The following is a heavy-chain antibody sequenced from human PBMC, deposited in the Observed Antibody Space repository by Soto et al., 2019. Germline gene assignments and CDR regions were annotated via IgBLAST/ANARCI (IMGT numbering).Heavy chain of an antibody. CDR2: IIPIFGTA. CDR1: GGTFSSYA. Sequence: ASVKVSCKASGGTFSSYAISWVRQAPGQGLEWMGGIIPIFGTANYAQKFQGRVTITADKSTSTAYMELSSLRSEDTAVYYCARDGRDIVVVPAAIPKKYYYYGMDVWGQGTTVTVSS. V-gene: IGHV1-69*06. CDR3: ARDGRDIVVVPAAIPKKYYYYGMDV. J-gene: IGHJ6*02. D-gene: IGHD2-2*02.